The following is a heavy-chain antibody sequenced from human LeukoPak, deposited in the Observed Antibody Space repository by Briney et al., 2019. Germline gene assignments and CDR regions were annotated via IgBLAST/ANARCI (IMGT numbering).Heavy chain of an antibody. CDR3: ARDRGDSSSSLYFQH. J-gene: IGHJ1*01. V-gene: IGHV4-34*01. D-gene: IGHD6-6*01. Sequence: SETLSLTCAVYGGSFSGYYWSWIRQPPGKGLEWIGSIYYSGSTYYNPSLKSRVTISVDTSKNQFSLKLTSVTAADTAVYYCARDRGDSSSSLYFQHWGQGTLVTVSS. CDR2: IYYSGST. CDR1: GGSFSGYY.